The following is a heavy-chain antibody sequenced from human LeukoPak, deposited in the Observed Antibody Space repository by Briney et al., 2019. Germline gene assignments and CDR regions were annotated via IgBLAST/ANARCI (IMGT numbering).Heavy chain of an antibody. Sequence: GGSLTLSCAASGLTFRSDWTRWVRQSPEKGLEWAANINPDGSATYCVVSVEGRLIIYRETPKHSLYTQINSQRGAHTSMYFCARGVAPCGQATLVTVSS. J-gene: IGHJ5*02. CDR3: ARGVAP. D-gene: IGHD2-15*01. CDR2: INPDGSAT. CDR1: GLTFRSDW. V-gene: IGHV3-7*04.